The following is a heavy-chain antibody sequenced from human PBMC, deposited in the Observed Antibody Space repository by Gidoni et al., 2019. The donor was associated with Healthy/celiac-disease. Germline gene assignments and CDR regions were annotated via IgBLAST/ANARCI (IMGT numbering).Heavy chain of an antibody. D-gene: IGHD5-12*01. Sequence: QVQLVESGGGVVQPGRSLRLSCAASGFTFSSYGMHWVRQAPGKGLEWVAVISYDGSNKYYADSVKGRFTISRDNSKNTLYLQMNSLRAEDTAVYYCANDRARGYYYYGMDVWGQGTTVTVSS. CDR3: ANDRARGYYYYGMDV. CDR2: ISYDGSNK. CDR1: GFTFSSYG. J-gene: IGHJ6*02. V-gene: IGHV3-30*18.